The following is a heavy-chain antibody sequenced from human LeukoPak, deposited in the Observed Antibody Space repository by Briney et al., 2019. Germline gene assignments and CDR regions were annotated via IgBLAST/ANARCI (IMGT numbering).Heavy chain of an antibody. J-gene: IGHJ5*02. CDR2: IYNNEST. Sequence: SETLSLTCSVSGGSVNSGGYSWNWIRQTPGKGLEWIGYIYNNESTYYTPSLKSRITISVDTSKNQFSLKLSSVTAADTAVYYCARGLGGAPTTVLSWGQGTLVTVSS. D-gene: IGHD4-17*01. V-gene: IGHV4-30-4*07. CDR3: ARGLGGAPTTVLS. CDR1: GGSVNSGGYS.